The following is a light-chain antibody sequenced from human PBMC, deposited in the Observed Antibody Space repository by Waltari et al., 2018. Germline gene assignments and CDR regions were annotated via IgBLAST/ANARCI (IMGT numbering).Light chain of an antibody. V-gene: IGKV3-15*01. J-gene: IGKJ4*01. Sequence: EIVMTQSPATLSVSPGERATLSCRASQSVSSNLAWYQQKPGQAPRLLIYGASTRATGIPARFSGSGSGTEFTLTISSLQSEDLALYYCQQYNNWPPLTFGGGTKVEIK. CDR2: GAS. CDR3: QQYNNWPPLT. CDR1: QSVSSN.